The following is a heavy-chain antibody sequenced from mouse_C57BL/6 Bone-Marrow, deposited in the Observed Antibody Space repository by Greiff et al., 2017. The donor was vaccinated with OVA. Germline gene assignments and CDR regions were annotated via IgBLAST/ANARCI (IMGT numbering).Heavy chain of an antibody. CDR1: GYTFTSYW. V-gene: IGHV1-59*01. D-gene: IGHD4-1*01. Sequence: QVQLQQSGAELVRPGTSVKLSCKASGYTFTSYWMHWVKQRPGQGLEWIGVIDPSDSYTNYNQKFKGKATLTVDTSSSTAYMQLSSLTSEDSAVYYCARVNWDLFFAYWGQGTLVTVSA. CDR3: ARVNWDLFFAY. CDR2: IDPSDSYT. J-gene: IGHJ3*01.